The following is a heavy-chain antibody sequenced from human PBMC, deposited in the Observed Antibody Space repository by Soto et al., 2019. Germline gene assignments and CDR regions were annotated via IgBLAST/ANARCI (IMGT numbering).Heavy chain of an antibody. Sequence: QVQLVESGGGVVQPGRSLRLSCAASGFTFSSYGMHWVRQAPGKGLEWVAVIWYDGSNKYYADSVKGRFTISRDNSKTMLYLQVNSLRAEDTAVYYCASGHYYDTTGGAFDIWGQGTMVTVSS. J-gene: IGHJ3*02. V-gene: IGHV3-33*01. D-gene: IGHD3-22*01. CDR2: IWYDGSNK. CDR1: GFTFSSYG. CDR3: ASGHYYDTTGGAFDI.